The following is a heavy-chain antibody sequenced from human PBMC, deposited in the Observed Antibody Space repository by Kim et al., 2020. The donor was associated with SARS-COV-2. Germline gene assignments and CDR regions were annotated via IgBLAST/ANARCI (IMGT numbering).Heavy chain of an antibody. CDR3: ANLVPAPIDAFDI. CDR2: ISYDGSNK. Sequence: GGSLRLSCAASGFTFSSYGMHWVRQAPGKGLEWVAVISYDGSNKYYADSVKGRFTISRDNSKNTLYLQMNSLRAEDTAVYYCANLVPAPIDAFDIWGQGTRVTVSS. CDR1: GFTFSSYG. J-gene: IGHJ3*02. V-gene: IGHV3-30*18. D-gene: IGHD2-2*01.